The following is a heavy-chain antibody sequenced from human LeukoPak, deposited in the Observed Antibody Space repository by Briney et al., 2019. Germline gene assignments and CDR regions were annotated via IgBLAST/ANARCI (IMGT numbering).Heavy chain of an antibody. J-gene: IGHJ6*03. CDR3: ARGLWFGELLTYYYYMDV. D-gene: IGHD3-10*01. V-gene: IGHV1-69*13. CDR1: GGTFSSYA. CDR2: IIAIFGTA. Sequence: SVKVSCKASGGTFSSYAISWVRQAPGQGVEWMGGIIAIFGTANYAQKFQRRVTITADESTSTAYMELSSLRSEDTAVYYCARGLWFGELLTYYYYMDVWGKGTTVTVSS.